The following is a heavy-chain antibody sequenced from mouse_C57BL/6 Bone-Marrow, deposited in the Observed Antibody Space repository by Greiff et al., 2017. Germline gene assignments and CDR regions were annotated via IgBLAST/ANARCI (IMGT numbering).Heavy chain of an antibody. V-gene: IGHV2-9*01. Sequence: VQVVESGPGLVAPSQSLSITCTVSGFSLTSYGVDWVRQPPGKGLEWLGVIWGGGRTNYYSALMSRLSISKDNSKSQVVLKMNSLQTDDTAMYYCAKRHYYGSSFLAYWGKGTLVTVSA. J-gene: IGHJ3*01. D-gene: IGHD1-1*01. CDR3: AKRHYYGSSFLAY. CDR1: GFSLTSYG. CDR2: IWGGGRT.